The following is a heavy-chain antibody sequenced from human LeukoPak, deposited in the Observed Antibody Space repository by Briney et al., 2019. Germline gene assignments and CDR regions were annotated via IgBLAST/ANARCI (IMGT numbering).Heavy chain of an antibody. CDR2: ISGSGGST. D-gene: IGHD2-15*01. V-gene: IGHV3-23*01. Sequence: GGSLRLSCAASGFTFSTYAMSWVRQAPGKGLEWVSTISGSGGSTYYADSVMGRFTISRDNSKNTLYLQMNSLRAEDTAVYYCAKGRGGSHGYFDYWGQGTLVTVSS. J-gene: IGHJ4*02. CDR3: AKGRGGSHGYFDY. CDR1: GFTFSTYA.